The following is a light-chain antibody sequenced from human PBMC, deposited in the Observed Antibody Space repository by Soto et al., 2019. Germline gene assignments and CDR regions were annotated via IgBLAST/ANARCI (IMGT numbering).Light chain of an antibody. CDR1: QSISNW. CDR2: AAS. Sequence: DIPMTQSPSTLSASVGDRVTITCRASQSISNWLAWYQQKPGKAPNLLIYAASSLQSGVPSRFSGSGSGTEFTLTITSLQADDFATYYCQHYNSYSEAFGQGTKVELK. CDR3: QHYNSYSEA. J-gene: IGKJ1*01. V-gene: IGKV1-5*01.